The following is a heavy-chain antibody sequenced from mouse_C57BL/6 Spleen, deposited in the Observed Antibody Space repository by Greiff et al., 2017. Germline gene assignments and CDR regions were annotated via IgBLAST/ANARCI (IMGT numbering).Heavy chain of an antibody. D-gene: IGHD2-4*01. CDR3: ERDGDYEYYFDY. V-gene: IGHV5-4*01. Sequence: DVMLVESGGGLVKPGGSLKLSCAASGFTFSSSAMSWVRQTPEKRLEWVATISDGGSYTYYPDNVQGRFTISRDNAKNNLYLQLSHLKSEDTAMYYCERDGDYEYYFDYWGQGTTLTVSS. CDR2: ISDGGSYT. J-gene: IGHJ2*01. CDR1: GFTFSSSA.